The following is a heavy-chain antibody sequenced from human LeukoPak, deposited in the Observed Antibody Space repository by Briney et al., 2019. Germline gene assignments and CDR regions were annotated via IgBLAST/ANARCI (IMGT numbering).Heavy chain of an antibody. V-gene: IGHV4-59*01. J-gene: IGHJ4*02. CDR1: GGSISSYY. CDR3: ARLVWGSYRLFEY. Sequence: SETLSLTCTVSGGSISSYYWSWIRQPPGKGLEWIGYIYYSGSTNYNPSLKSRVTISEDTSKNQFSLKLSSVTAADTAVYYCARLVWGSYRLFEYWGQGTLVPVSS. D-gene: IGHD3-16*02. CDR2: IYYSGST.